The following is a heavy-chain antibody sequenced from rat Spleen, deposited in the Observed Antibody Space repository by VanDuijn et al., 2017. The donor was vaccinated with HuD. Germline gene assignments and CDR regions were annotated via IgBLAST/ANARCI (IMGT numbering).Heavy chain of an antibody. D-gene: IGHD1-2*01. V-gene: IGHV2-13*01. Sequence: QVHLKESGPGLVQPSQTLSLTCTVSGFSLSSHGVIWVRQPPGKGLEWMGVIWGDGSTDYNSGLKSRLSISRDTSKSQVFLKMSSLQTEDTATYYCARAGSAAISLGNWFAYWGQGVMVTVSS. J-gene: IGHJ2*01. CDR1: GFSLSSHG. CDR3: ARAGSAAISLGNWFAY. CDR2: IWGDGST.